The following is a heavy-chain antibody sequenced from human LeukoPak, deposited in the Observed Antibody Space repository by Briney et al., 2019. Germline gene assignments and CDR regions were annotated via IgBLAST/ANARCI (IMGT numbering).Heavy chain of an antibody. J-gene: IGHJ3*02. V-gene: IGHV3-30*04. Sequence: GGSLRLSCAASGFTFSSYAMHWVRQAPGKGLEWVAVISYDGSNKYYADSVKGRFTISRDNSKNTLYLQMNSLRAEDTAVYYCARLYSGYSGYDRGYDAFDIWGQGTMVTVSS. CDR2: ISYDGSNK. CDR1: GFTFSSYA. CDR3: ARLYSGYSGYDRGYDAFDI. D-gene: IGHD5-12*01.